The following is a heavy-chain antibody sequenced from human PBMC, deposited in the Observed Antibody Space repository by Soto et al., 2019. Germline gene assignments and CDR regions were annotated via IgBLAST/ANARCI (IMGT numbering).Heavy chain of an antibody. D-gene: IGHD3-16*01. CDR1: GFTFSSYA. CDR3: AKDSGDYDYVWGSYGYRYNFDY. V-gene: IGHV3-23*01. CDR2: ISGSGGST. Sequence: EVQLLESGGGLVQPGGSLRLSCAASGFTFSSYAMSWVRQAPGKGMEWVSAISGSGGSTYYADSVKGRFTIARDNSKNTLYLQTNSLRAEDTAVYYCAKDSGDYDYVWGSYGYRYNFDYWGQGTLVTVCS. J-gene: IGHJ4*02.